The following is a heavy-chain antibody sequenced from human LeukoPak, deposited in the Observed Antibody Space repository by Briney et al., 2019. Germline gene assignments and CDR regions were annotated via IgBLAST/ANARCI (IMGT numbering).Heavy chain of an antibody. CDR2: ISASVGST. Sequence: GGSLRLSCAASGFTFSTYWMYWVRQAPGKGLEWVSTISASVGSTYYADSVKGRFTISRDNSKNTLYLQMNSLRDDDTAVYYCVRGVGVSRFNYFDPWGQGTLVTVSS. CDR3: VRGVGVSRFNYFDP. D-gene: IGHD1-26*01. J-gene: IGHJ5*02. V-gene: IGHV3-23*01. CDR1: GFTFSTYW.